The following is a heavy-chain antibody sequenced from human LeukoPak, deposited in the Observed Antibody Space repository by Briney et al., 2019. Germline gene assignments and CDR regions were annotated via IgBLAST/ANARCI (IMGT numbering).Heavy chain of an antibody. CDR1: GYSFTSYW. V-gene: IGHV5-51*01. CDR3: ARSPYYYDSSGYYSTDYYYGMDV. CDR2: IYPGDSDT. J-gene: IGHJ6*02. Sequence: GESLKISCKGSGYSFTSYWIGWVRQMPGKGLEWMGIIYPGDSDTRYSPSFQGQVTISADKSISTAYLQWSSLKASDTAMYYCARSPYYYDSSGYYSTDYYYGMDVWGQGTTVTVS. D-gene: IGHD3-22*01.